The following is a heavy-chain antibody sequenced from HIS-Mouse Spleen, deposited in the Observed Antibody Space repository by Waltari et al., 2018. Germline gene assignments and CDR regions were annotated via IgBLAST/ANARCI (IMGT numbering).Heavy chain of an antibody. D-gene: IGHD6-13*01. J-gene: IGHJ2*01. V-gene: IGHV4-39*07. Sequence: QLQLQESGPGLVKPSATLSLTCTVSGGPISSSSYYWGRIRQPPGKGLEWIGSSYYSGSTYYNPSLKSRVTISVDTSKNQFSLKLSSVTAADTAVYYCAREIPYSSSWYDWYFDLWGRGTLVTVSS. CDR1: GGPISSSSYY. CDR2: SYYSGST. CDR3: AREIPYSSSWYDWYFDL.